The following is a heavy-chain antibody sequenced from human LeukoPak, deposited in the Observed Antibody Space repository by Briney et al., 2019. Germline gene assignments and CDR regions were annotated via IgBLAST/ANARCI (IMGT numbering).Heavy chain of an antibody. J-gene: IGHJ4*02. CDR2: IKQDGSEK. CDR3: AKDGSGSYSGY. V-gene: IGHV3-7*03. D-gene: IGHD1-26*01. Sequence: PGGSLRLSCAASGFTFSSDWMSWVRQAPGKGLEWVAHIKQDGSEKYYVDSVKGRFTISRDNSKNTLYLQMNSLRAEDTAVYYCAKDGSGSYSGYWGQGTLVTVSS. CDR1: GFTFSSDW.